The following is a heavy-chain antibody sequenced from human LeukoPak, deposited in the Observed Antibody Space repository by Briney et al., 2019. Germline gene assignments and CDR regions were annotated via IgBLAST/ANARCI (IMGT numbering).Heavy chain of an antibody. CDR3: ARGGDGYNYWLVEY. CDR2: IYYSGST. CDR1: GLYISSYY. V-gene: IGHV4-59*04. Sequence: SETLSLTCTLSGLYISSYYWVCIRQPPGKGLECMGCIYYSGSTYYNPSLKSRVTISVDTSKNQFSLKLSSVTAADTAVYYCARGGDGYNYWLVEYWGQGTLVTVSS. D-gene: IGHD5-24*01. J-gene: IGHJ4*02.